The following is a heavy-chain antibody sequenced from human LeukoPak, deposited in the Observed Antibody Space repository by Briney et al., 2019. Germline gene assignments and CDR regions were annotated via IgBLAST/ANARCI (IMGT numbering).Heavy chain of an antibody. CDR1: GLNFETAG. CDR2: ISSRSTTI. J-gene: IGHJ3*02. D-gene: IGHD6-25*01. CDR3: ARDGYTSAAEPYVFDT. V-gene: IGHV3-48*01. Sequence: GSMRLSCAASGLNFETAGMNWIRQGPDKGLEWLALISSRSTTIFYADSVRGRFTISRDNDKKSLFLEMSSLRAEDTAVYFCARDGYTSAAEPYVFDTWGQGTMVTVSS.